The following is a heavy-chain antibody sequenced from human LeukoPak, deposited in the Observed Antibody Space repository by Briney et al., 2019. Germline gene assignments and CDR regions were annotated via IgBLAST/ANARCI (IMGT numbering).Heavy chain of an antibody. CDR2: IYYSEIT. CDR1: GGSISSGSYY. CDR3: ARVPPWYMDV. Sequence: SETLSLTCTVSGGSISSGSYYWGWIRQPPGKGLGWIGNIYYSEITDYNPSLKSRVTISVDTSKNQFSLKLSSVTAADTAVYYCARVPPWYMDVWGKGTTITVSS. J-gene: IGHJ6*03. V-gene: IGHV4-39*07.